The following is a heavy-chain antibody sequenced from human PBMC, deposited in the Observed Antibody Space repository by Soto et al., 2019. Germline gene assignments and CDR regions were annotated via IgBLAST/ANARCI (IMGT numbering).Heavy chain of an antibody. V-gene: IGHV2-5*05. CDR1: GFSLSTRGVG. D-gene: IGHD2-8*01. Sequence: QITLKESGPTLVKPTETLTLTCTFSGFSLSTRGVGVGWIRQPPGTALEWLALVSWDDDKRYGPALKSRLTITKDTSKTQVVRTMTNMDRVDTATYYCEHSGKTNGGAFDMWGQGTMVTVSS. J-gene: IGHJ3*02. CDR2: VSWDDDK. CDR3: EHSGKTNGGAFDM.